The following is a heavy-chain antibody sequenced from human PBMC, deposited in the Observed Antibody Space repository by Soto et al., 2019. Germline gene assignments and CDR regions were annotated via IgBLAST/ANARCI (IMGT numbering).Heavy chain of an antibody. Sequence: QVQLVQSGPEMKKPGASVKLSCKASGITYNTYAIHWVRQAPGQGLEWMGWINAGNGDTRISQNLQGRVTLTRDTSASTVYMDLDSLKSEDTGVYYCARAISGYVTWGQGTLVTVSS. D-gene: IGHD5-12*01. J-gene: IGHJ4*02. CDR1: GITYNTYA. CDR3: ARAISGYVT. CDR2: INAGNGDT. V-gene: IGHV1-3*01.